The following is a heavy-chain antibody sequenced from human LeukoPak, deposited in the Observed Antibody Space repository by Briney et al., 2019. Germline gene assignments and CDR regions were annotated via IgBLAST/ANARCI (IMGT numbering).Heavy chain of an antibody. V-gene: IGHV4-4*07. CDR3: ARSGGSGSQLDH. CDR1: GGSISSYY. D-gene: IGHD3-16*01. Sequence: PSDTLSLTCTVSGGSISSYYWSWIRQPAGKGLEYIGRTYTTGSANYNPSLKSRVSLSLDTSKNQFSLKLNSVTAADTAVYYCARSGGSGSQLDHWGQGTLVTVSS. J-gene: IGHJ4*02. CDR2: TYTTGSA.